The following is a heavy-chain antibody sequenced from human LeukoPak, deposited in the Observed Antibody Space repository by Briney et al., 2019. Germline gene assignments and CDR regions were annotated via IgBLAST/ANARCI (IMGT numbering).Heavy chain of an antibody. CDR2: IYSGGST. J-gene: IGHJ6*02. CDR3: ARMGDYYYYYGMDV. D-gene: IGHD3-16*01. Sequence: GGSLRLSCAASGFTFSGYYMSWVRQAPGKGLEWVSVIYSGGSTYYADSVKGRFTISRDNSKNTLYLQMNSLRAEDTAVYYCARMGDYYYYYGMDVWGQGTTVTVSS. V-gene: IGHV3-53*01. CDR1: GFTFSGYY.